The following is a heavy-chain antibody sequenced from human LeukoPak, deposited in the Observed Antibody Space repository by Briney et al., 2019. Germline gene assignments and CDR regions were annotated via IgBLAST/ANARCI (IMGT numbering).Heavy chain of an antibody. J-gene: IGHJ6*03. V-gene: IGHV3-7*01. CDR3: ASSGYSSGWYYYYYYYMDV. CDR1: GFTFSSYA. CDR2: IKQDGSEK. D-gene: IGHD6-19*01. Sequence: GGSLRLSCAASGFTFSSYAMHWVRQAPGKGLEWVANIKQDGSEKYYVDSVKGRFTISRDNAKNSLYLQMNSLRAEDTAVYYCASSGYSSGWYYYYYYYMDVWGKGTTVTISS.